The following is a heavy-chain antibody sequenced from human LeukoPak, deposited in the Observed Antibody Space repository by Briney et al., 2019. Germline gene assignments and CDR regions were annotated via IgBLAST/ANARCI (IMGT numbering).Heavy chain of an antibody. CDR1: GYTFTNYF. Sequence: GASVKVSCKASGYTFTNYFIHWVRRAPGQGLEWMGIINPSDGRTIYAEDFQGRITRDTSTSTVFLDLRSLTYEDSAVYHCAREDGISSDLGKSGPPAPWGQGSLVAVSS. CDR3: AREDGISSDLGKSGPPAP. J-gene: IGHJ5*02. CDR2: INPSDGRT. V-gene: IGHV1-46*01. D-gene: IGHD5-24*01.